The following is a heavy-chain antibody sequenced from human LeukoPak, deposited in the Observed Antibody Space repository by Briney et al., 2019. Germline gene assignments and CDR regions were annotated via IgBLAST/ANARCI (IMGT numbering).Heavy chain of an antibody. Sequence: GGSLGLSCAASGFTFSSYGMHWVRQAPGKGLEWVAVISYDGSNKYYADSVKGRFTISRDNSKNTLYLQMNSLRAEDTAVYYCARQYRGGSVDYWGQGTLVTVPS. J-gene: IGHJ4*02. D-gene: IGHD3-16*01. CDR2: ISYDGSNK. V-gene: IGHV3-30*03. CDR1: GFTFSSYG. CDR3: ARQYRGGSVDY.